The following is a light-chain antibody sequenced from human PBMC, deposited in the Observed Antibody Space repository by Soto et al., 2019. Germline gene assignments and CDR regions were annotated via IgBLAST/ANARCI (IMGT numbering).Light chain of an antibody. Sequence: QSVLTQPASVSGSPGQSITISCTGTSSVVGGYNYVSWYQQHPGKAPKLMIYEVTNRPSGVSNRFSGSKSGNTASLTISGLQAEDEADYYCSSYTGSNTLYVFGTGTKLTVL. V-gene: IGLV2-14*01. CDR2: EVT. J-gene: IGLJ1*01. CDR1: SSVVGGYNY. CDR3: SSYTGSNTLYV.